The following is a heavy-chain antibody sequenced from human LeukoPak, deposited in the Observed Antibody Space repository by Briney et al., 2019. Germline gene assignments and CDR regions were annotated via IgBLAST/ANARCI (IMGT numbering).Heavy chain of an antibody. D-gene: IGHD3-9*01. CDR1: GGSFSGFY. V-gene: IGHV4-34*01. CDR3: ARSAGYFPF. CDR2: INHIGST. J-gene: IGHJ4*02. Sequence: SGTLSLTCAVYGGSFSGFYWSWIRQPLGKRLEWIGEINHIGSTNYNPSLKSRVTISIDTSKSQFSLNLTSVTAADTASYFCARSAGYFPFWGQGTLVTVSS.